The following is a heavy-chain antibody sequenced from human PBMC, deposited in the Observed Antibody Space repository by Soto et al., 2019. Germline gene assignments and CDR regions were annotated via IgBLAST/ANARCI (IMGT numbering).Heavy chain of an antibody. V-gene: IGHV4-4*02. CDR2: IHHNGDT. D-gene: IGHD2-2*01. Sequence: QVQLQESGPGLVRPAGTLSLTCAVFGDSMNTNNWWSWVRQTPGKGLELIGEIHHNGDTTYSPSLKSRVTMSLDKSKYQFSLRLTSVTAADTAVYYCARTRQSCSSSRCHDVYFDYWGRGTLVTVSS. CDR3: ARTRQSCSSSRCHDVYFDY. CDR1: GDSMNTNNW. J-gene: IGHJ4*02.